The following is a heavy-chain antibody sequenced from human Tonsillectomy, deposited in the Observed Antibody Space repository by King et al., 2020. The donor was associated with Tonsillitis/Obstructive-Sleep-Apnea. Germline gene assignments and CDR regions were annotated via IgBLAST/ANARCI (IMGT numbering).Heavy chain of an antibody. Sequence: VQLVESGAEVKKPGESLKISCKGSGYSFSSYWIGWVRQIPGKGLEWMGSIYPGDSDTIYRPSFQGQVTISADKSISTAYLQWSSLKASDTAMYYCARSTYSSGSVVGDYWGQGTLVTVSS. V-gene: IGHV5-51*01. CDR1: GYSFSSYW. CDR2: IYPGDSDT. J-gene: IGHJ4*02. CDR3: ARSTYSSGSVVGDY. D-gene: IGHD6-19*01.